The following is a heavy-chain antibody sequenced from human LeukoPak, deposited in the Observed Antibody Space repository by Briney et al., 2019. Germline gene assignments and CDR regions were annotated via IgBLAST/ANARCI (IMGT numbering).Heavy chain of an antibody. CDR2: VKPKTDGGEA. J-gene: IGHJ3*02. Sequence: GGSLRLSCAASGFTFSNVWMRWVRQAPGKGLEWVGRVKPKTDGGEAEYAAPVKGRLTTSRDDSQSTLYLQMNGIRTEDTATYYCAIEGPSYGYHSFDMWGQGTMVTVSS. CDR1: GFTFSNVW. CDR3: AIEGPSYGYHSFDM. V-gene: IGHV3-15*01. D-gene: IGHD5-18*01.